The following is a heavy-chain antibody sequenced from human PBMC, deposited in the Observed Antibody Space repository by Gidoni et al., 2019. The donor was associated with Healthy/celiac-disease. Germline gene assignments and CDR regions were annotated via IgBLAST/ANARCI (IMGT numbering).Heavy chain of an antibody. CDR1: GFTFSSYA. J-gene: IGHJ6*03. D-gene: IGHD6-13*01. Sequence: EVQLLESGGGLVQPGGSLRLSCAASGFTFSSYAMSWVRQAPGKGLAWVSALSGSGGSTYYADSVKGRFTISRDNSKNTLYLQMNSLRAEDTAVYYCAKGGIAAAGIRGPDPEYYYYYMDVWGKGTTVTVSS. CDR3: AKGGIAAAGIRGPDPEYYYYYMDV. CDR2: LSGSGGST. V-gene: IGHV3-23*01.